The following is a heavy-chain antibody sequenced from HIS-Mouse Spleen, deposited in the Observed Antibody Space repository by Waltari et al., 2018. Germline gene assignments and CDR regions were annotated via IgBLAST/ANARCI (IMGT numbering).Heavy chain of an antibody. CDR2: IYYSGST. Sequence: QLQLQESGPGLVKPSETLSLTCTVPGGPISRSSYYVGWLRQPPGKGLEWIGSIYYSGSTYYNPSLKSRVTISVDTSKNQFSLKLSSVTAADTAVYYCAREIPYSSSWYDWYFDLWGRGTLVTVSS. V-gene: IGHV4-39*07. D-gene: IGHD6-13*01. CDR1: GGPISRSSYY. J-gene: IGHJ2*01. CDR3: AREIPYSSSWYDWYFDL.